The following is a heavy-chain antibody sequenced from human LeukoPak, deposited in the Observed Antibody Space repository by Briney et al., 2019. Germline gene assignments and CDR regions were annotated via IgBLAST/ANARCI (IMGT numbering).Heavy chain of an antibody. CDR1: GYTFTGYY. D-gene: IGHD3-3*01. CDR2: INPNSGGT. CDR3: ARGRYDFWSGYPIDY. Sequence: ASVKVSCKASGYTFTGYYMHWVRQAPGQGLEWMGWINPNSGGTNYAQKFQGRVTMTRDTSISTAYMELSRLRSDDTAVCYCARGRYDFWSGYPIDYWGQGTLVTVSS. J-gene: IGHJ4*02. V-gene: IGHV1-2*02.